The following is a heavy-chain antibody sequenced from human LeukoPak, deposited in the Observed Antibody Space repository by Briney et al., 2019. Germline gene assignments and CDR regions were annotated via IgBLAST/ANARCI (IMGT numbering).Heavy chain of an antibody. CDR3: TRGRTYFYGSDS. J-gene: IGHJ5*01. CDR1: GDSITYGNYY. D-gene: IGHD3-10*01. V-gene: IGHV4-61*02. CDR2: IYASRNT. Sequence: PSETLSLTCTVSGDSITYGNYYWNWIRQPAGKGLEWIGRIYASRNTNYNPSLKSRVTMSVDTSNNQFSLSLYSVIAADTAVYYCTRGRTYFYGSDSWGQGTLVTVSS.